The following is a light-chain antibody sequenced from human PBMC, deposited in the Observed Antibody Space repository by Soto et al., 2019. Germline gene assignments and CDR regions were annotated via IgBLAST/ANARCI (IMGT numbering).Light chain of an antibody. CDR1: QGISSY. CDR2: AAS. J-gene: IGKJ4*01. Sequence: DIQLTQSPSFLSASVGDRVTITCRASQGISSYLAWYQQKPGKAPKLLIYAASTLQSGVPSRFSGSGSGTEFTLTISSLQPEDFATYYCQQYHNYPVTFGGGTKVEIK. V-gene: IGKV1-9*01. CDR3: QQYHNYPVT.